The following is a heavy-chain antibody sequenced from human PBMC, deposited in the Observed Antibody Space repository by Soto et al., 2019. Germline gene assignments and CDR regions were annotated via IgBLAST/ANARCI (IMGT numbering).Heavy chain of an antibody. Sequence: EVQLLESGGGLVQPGGSLRLSCAASGFTFSSYAMSWVRQAPGKGLEWVSAISGSGGSTYYADSVKGRFTISRDNSNTTLYLQMNSLRAEDTAVYYCAKDQPVVTEGPASHWGQGTLVTVSS. J-gene: IGHJ1*01. CDR2: ISGSGGST. D-gene: IGHD2-15*01. CDR1: GFTFSSYA. V-gene: IGHV3-23*01. CDR3: AKDQPVVTEGPASH.